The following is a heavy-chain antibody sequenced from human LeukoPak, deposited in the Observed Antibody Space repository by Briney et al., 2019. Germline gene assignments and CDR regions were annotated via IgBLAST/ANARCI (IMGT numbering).Heavy chain of an antibody. CDR1: GFTFSSYA. CDR3: ARVPYYDILTGAFDI. J-gene: IGHJ3*02. Sequence: GGPLRLSCAASGFTFSSYAMHWVRQAPGKGLEWVAVISYDGSNKYYADSVKGRFTISRDNAKNSLYLQMNSLRAEDTALYHCARVPYYDILTGAFDIWGQGTMVTVSA. CDR2: ISYDGSNK. V-gene: IGHV3-30*04. D-gene: IGHD3-9*01.